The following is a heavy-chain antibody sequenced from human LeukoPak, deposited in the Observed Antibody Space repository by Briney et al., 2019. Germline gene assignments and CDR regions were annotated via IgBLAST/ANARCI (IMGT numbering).Heavy chain of an antibody. CDR1: GFTFSSYG. V-gene: IGHV3-30*02. J-gene: IGHJ4*02. D-gene: IGHD6-13*01. CDR3: AKEWRYSSSWYQDYFDY. Sequence: GSLRLSCAASGFTFSSYGMHWVRQAPGKGLEWVAFIRYDGSNKYYADSVKGRFTISRDNSKNTLYLQMNSLRAEDTAVYYCAKEWRYSSSWYQDYFDYWGQGTLVAVSS. CDR2: IRYDGSNK.